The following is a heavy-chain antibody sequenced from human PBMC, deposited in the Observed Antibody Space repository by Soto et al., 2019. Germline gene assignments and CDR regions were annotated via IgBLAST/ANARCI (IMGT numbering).Heavy chain of an antibody. Sequence: SVKVSCKASGGTFSSYAISWVRQAPGQGLEWMGGIIPIFGTANYAQKFQGRVTITADESTSTAYMELSSLRSEDAAVYYCARVTAAGQAIPGYFDYWGRGTLVTVSS. D-gene: IGHD6-13*01. CDR1: GGTFSSYA. CDR3: ARVTAAGQAIPGYFDY. CDR2: IIPIFGTA. V-gene: IGHV1-69*13. J-gene: IGHJ4*02.